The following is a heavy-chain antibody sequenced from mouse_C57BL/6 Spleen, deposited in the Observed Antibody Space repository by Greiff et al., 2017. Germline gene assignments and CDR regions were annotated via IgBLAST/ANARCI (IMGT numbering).Heavy chain of an antibody. J-gene: IGHJ4*01. V-gene: IGHV1-76*01. CDR1: GYTFTDYY. CDR3: ARDDYDAMDY. Sequence: VQLQQSGAELVRPGASVKLSCKASGYTFTDYYINWVKQRPGQGLEWIARIYPGSGNTYYNEKIKGKATLTAEKSSSTAYMQLSSLTSEDSAVYFCARDDYDAMDYWGQGTSVTVSS. CDR2: IYPGSGNT. D-gene: IGHD2-12*01.